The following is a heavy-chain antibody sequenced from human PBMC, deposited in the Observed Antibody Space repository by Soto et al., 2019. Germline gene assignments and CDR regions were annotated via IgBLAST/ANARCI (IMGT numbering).Heavy chain of an antibody. CDR3: AKSLKIFGLATTRSGPLDS. J-gene: IGHJ4*02. V-gene: IGHV3-23*01. CDR2: ISGNGADT. D-gene: IGHD3-3*01. Sequence: EVQLLESGGGLVQPGGSVRLSCAASGFTFSSYAMSWVRQAPGKGLEWVSAISGNGADTSYADSVRGRFTISRDNSKDTLYLQMNSLRADDTAVYYCAKSLKIFGLATTRSGPLDSWGQGALVTVSS. CDR1: GFTFSSYA.